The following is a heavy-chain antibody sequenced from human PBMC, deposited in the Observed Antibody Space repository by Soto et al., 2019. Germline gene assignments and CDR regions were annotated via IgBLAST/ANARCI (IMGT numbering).Heavy chain of an antibody. V-gene: IGHV4-39*01. J-gene: IGHJ5*02. CDR1: GGSISSSSYY. D-gene: IGHD2-2*01. CDR2: IYYSGST. CDR3: ARGYCSSTSCYGFIWFDP. Sequence: SETLSLTCTVSGGSISSSSYYWGWIRQPPGKGLEWIGSIYYSGSTYYNPSLKSRVTISVDTSKNQFSLKLSSVTAADTAVYYCARGYCSSTSCYGFIWFDPWGQGTLVTVSS.